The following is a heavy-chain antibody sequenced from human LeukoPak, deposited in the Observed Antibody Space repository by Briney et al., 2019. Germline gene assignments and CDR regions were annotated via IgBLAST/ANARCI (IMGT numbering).Heavy chain of an antibody. Sequence: GGSLRLSCAASGFTFSNAWMSWVRQAPGKGLEWVGRIKSKTDGGTTDYAAPVKGRFTISRDDSKNTLYLQMNSLKTEDTAVYYCTTIGCSGGSCPLGPSEYYYYYYYMDVWGKGTTVTISS. CDR3: TTIGCSGGSCPLGPSEYYYYYYYMDV. J-gene: IGHJ6*03. CDR1: GFTFSNAW. D-gene: IGHD2-15*01. CDR2: IKSKTDGGTT. V-gene: IGHV3-15*01.